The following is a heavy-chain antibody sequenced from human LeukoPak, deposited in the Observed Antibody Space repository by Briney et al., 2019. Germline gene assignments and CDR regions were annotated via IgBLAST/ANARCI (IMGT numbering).Heavy chain of an antibody. V-gene: IGHV4-30-2*01. CDR2: IYYSGNT. CDR1: GGSISSRGYS. CDR3: ARDPSWSHYYYGMDV. Sequence: PSETLSLTCAVSGGSISSRGYSWNWIRQPPGKGLEWIGYIYYSGNTYYTPSLKSRVTISVDTSKNQFSLKLSSVTAADTAVYYCARDPSWSHYYYGMDVWGQGTTVTVSS. J-gene: IGHJ6*02. D-gene: IGHD6-13*01.